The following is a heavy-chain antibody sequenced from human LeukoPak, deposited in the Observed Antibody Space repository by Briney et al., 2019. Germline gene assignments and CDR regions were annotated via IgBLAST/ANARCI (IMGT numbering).Heavy chain of an antibody. CDR1: GYTFTSYG. V-gene: IGHV1-18*01. Sequence: ASVKVSCKASGYTFTSYGISWVRQAPGQGLEWMGWISAYNGNTNYAQKFQGRVTITADESTSTAYMELSSLRSEDTAVYYCARALQQLGLDYYGMDVWGQGTTVTVSS. CDR2: ISAYNGNT. CDR3: ARALQQLGLDYYGMDV. J-gene: IGHJ6*02. D-gene: IGHD6-13*01.